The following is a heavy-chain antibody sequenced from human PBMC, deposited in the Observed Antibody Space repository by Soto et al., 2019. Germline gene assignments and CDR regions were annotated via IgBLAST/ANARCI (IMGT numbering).Heavy chain of an antibody. J-gene: IGHJ6*02. D-gene: IGHD4-4*01. CDR2: SIPIFGTA. CDR3: ARGDYSNYVIVLIFRTGDYYYGMEV. V-gene: IGHV1-69*01. CDR1: GGTFSSYA. Sequence: QVQLVQSGAEVKKPGSSVKVSCKASGGTFSSYAISWVRQAPGQGLEWMGGSIPIFGTANYAQKFQGRVTITADESTSAAYMELSSLRSEDTAVYYCARGDYSNYVIVLIFRTGDYYYGMEVWGQGTTVTVSS.